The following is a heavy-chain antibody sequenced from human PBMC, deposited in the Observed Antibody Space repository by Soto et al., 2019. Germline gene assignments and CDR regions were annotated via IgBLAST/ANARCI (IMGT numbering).Heavy chain of an antibody. Sequence: PGGSLRLSCAASGFTFSSYSMNWVRQAPGKGLEWVSSISSSSSYIYYADSVKGRFTISRDNAKNSLYLQMNSLRAEDTAVYYCARAFRVGGNLFDYWGPGTLVTVSS. CDR3: ARAFRVGGNLFDY. CDR2: ISSSSSYI. J-gene: IGHJ4*02. CDR1: GFTFSSYS. V-gene: IGHV3-21*01. D-gene: IGHD2-21*02.